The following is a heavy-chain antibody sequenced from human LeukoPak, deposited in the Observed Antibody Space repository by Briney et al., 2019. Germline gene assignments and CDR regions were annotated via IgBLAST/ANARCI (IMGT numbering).Heavy chain of an antibody. Sequence: SETLSLTCTVSDGSISSYYWSWIRQPPGKGLEWIGYIFHSGSTNYNPSLKSRVTISVDTSKNQFSLKLSSVTAADTAVYYCARTTDEWELLPSGAFDIWGQGTMVTVSS. CDR1: DGSISSYY. D-gene: IGHD1-26*01. CDR3: ARTTDEWELLPSGAFDI. J-gene: IGHJ3*02. CDR2: IFHSGST. V-gene: IGHV4-59*01.